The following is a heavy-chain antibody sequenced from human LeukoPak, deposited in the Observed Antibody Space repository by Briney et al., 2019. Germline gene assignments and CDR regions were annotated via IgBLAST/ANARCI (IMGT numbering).Heavy chain of an antibody. CDR2: ISSSGSTI. D-gene: IGHD3-22*01. J-gene: IGHJ4*02. CDR3: ARGEGSMIVVVTPFDY. CDR1: GFTFSDYY. Sequence: GGSLRLSCAASGFTFSDYYMSWIRQAPGKGLEWVSYISSSGSTIYYADSVKGRFTISRDTAKNSLYLQMNSLRAEDTAVYYCARGEGSMIVVVTPFDYWGQGTLVTVSS. V-gene: IGHV3-11*01.